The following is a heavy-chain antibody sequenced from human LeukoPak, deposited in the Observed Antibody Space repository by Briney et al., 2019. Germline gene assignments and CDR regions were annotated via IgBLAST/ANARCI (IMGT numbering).Heavy chain of an antibody. CDR2: INPSGGST. J-gene: IGHJ4*02. Sequence: ASVKSCKASGYTFTSYYMHRVRQAPGQGLEWMGIINPSGGSTSYAQKFQGRVTMTRDTSTSTVYMELSSLRSEDTAVYYCARDRRRGGSAQYTMIVVVGFDYWGQGTLVTVSS. D-gene: IGHD3-22*01. V-gene: IGHV1-46*01. CDR1: GYTFTSYY. CDR3: ARDRRRGGSAQYTMIVVVGFDY.